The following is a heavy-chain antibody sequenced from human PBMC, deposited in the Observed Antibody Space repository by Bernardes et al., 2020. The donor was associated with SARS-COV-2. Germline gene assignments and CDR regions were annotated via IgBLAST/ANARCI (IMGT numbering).Heavy chain of an antibody. Sequence: ASAKVSCRASGYTFTNYGISWVRQAPGQGLEWMGWIGAYNGNTNYAQEFQGRVTMTTDTSTSTAYMELGSLASDDTAVYFCARAGAAVTTHFDSWGQGTLVTVSS. V-gene: IGHV1-18*04. D-gene: IGHD4-17*01. J-gene: IGHJ4*02. CDR1: GYTFTNYG. CDR2: IGAYNGNT. CDR3: ARAGAAVTTHFDS.